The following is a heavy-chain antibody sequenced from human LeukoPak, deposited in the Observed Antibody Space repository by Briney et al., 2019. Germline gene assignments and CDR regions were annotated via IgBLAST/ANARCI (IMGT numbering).Heavy chain of an antibody. V-gene: IGHV1-18*01. CDR3: ARDRRDGYNYAGYNWFDP. Sequence: ASVKVSCKASGYTFTSHGISWVRQAPGQGLEWMGWISAYNGNTNYAQKLQGRVTMTTDTSTSTAYMELRSLRSDDTAVYYCARDRRDGYNYAGYNWFDPWGQGTLVTVSS. J-gene: IGHJ5*02. CDR2: ISAYNGNT. CDR1: GYTFTSHG. D-gene: IGHD5-24*01.